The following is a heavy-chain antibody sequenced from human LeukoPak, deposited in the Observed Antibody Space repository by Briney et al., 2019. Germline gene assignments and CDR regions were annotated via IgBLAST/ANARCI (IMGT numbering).Heavy chain of an antibody. CDR2: ISSDGSNT. J-gene: IGHJ4*02. V-gene: IGHV3-74*01. CDR1: GFTFSSSW. CDR3: ARDWGGYGPTSHNY. D-gene: IGHD3-16*01. Sequence: PGGSLRLSRAASGFTFSSSWMHWVRQGPGRGLVWVSRISSDGSNTIYADSVRGRFTVYRDNAKNTLFLQMNSLRAEDTGVYYCARDWGGYGPTSHNYWGQGTLVTVSS.